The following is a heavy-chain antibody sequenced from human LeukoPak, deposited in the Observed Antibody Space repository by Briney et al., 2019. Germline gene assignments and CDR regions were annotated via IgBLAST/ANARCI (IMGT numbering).Heavy chain of an antibody. J-gene: IGHJ5*02. CDR3: ARDGGYCEGITCPGDL. CDR1: GFTVGTYW. Sequence: WGSLRLSCAASGFTVGTYWMSWVRQAPGKGLEWVANIDRDGTTKFYLDSLEGRFTISRDNAKNSLYLQCNSLRVEDTAVYYCARDGGYCEGITCPGDLWGQGALVAVSS. D-gene: IGHD2-15*01. CDR2: IDRDGTTK. V-gene: IGHV3-7*03.